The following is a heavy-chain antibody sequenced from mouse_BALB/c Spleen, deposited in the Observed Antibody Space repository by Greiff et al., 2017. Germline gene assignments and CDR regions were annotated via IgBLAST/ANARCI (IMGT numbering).Heavy chain of an antibody. CDR3: ARRGDYYAMDY. CDR1: GYSITSDYA. Sequence: EVQRVESGPGLVKPSQSLSLTCTVTGYSITSDYAWNWIRQFPGNKLEWMGYISYSGSTSYNPSLKSRISITRDTSKNQFFLQLNSVTTEDTATYYCARRGDYYAMDYWGQGTSVTVSS. V-gene: IGHV3-2*02. J-gene: IGHJ4*01. CDR2: ISYSGST.